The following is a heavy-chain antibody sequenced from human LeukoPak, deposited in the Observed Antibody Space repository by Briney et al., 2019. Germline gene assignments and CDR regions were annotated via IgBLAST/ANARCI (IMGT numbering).Heavy chain of an antibody. Sequence: SVKVSCKASGGTFSNYAISWVRQAPGQGLEWMGRIITILPTSNYAQKFQGRLTMTRDTSTSTLYMELSSLRSEDTAVYYCAREGVAATGLDYWGQGTLVTVSS. CDR2: IITILPTS. J-gene: IGHJ4*02. CDR1: GGTFSNYA. V-gene: IGHV1-69*04. CDR3: AREGVAATGLDY. D-gene: IGHD6-13*01.